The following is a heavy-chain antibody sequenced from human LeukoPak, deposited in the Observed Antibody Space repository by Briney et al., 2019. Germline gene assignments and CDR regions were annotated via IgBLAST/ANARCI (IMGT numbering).Heavy chain of an antibody. V-gene: IGHV4-59*02. CDR1: GGSVSSYD. Sequence: SETLSLTCTVSGGSVSSYDWNWIRQPPGKGLEWIGYIYYSGSTNYNPSLKSRVTISVDTSKNQFSMKLNSVTAADTAVYYCARWDSGSYFLDYWGQGTLVTVSS. J-gene: IGHJ4*02. CDR2: IYYSGST. D-gene: IGHD1-26*01. CDR3: ARWDSGSYFLDY.